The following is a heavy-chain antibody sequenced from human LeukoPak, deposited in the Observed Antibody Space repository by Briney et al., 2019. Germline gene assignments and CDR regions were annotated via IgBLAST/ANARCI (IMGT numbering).Heavy chain of an antibody. D-gene: IGHD5-18*01. Sequence: GASVKVSCKASGYTFTSYAMNWVRQAPGQGLEWMGWINTNTGNPTYAQGFTGRFVFSLDTSVSTAYLQISSLKAEDTAVYYCARNMVQLWSLYYYGMDVWGQGTTVTVSS. J-gene: IGHJ6*02. V-gene: IGHV7-4-1*02. CDR3: ARNMVQLWSLYYYGMDV. CDR1: GYTFTSYA. CDR2: INTNTGNP.